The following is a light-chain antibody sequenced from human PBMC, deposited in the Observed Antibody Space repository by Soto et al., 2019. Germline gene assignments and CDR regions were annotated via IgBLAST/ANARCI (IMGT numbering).Light chain of an antibody. CDR2: DVS. V-gene: IGLV2-14*01. Sequence: QSVLTQPASVSGSHGQSITISCTGTSSDVGGYNYVSWYQQHPGKAPKLMIYDVSNRPSGVSNRFSGSKSGNTASLTISGLQAEDEADYYCSSYTSSSTLNWVFGGGTKLTVL. J-gene: IGLJ3*02. CDR3: SSYTSSSTLNWV. CDR1: SSDVGGYNY.